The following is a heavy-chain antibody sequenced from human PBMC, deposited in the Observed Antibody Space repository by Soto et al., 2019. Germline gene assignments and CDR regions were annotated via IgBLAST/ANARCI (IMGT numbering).Heavy chain of an antibody. CDR2: INHSGST. J-gene: IGHJ4*02. CDR1: GGSFSGYY. D-gene: IGHD3-22*01. Sequence: PSETLSLTCAVYGGSFSGYYWSWIRQPPGKGLEWIGEINHSGSTNYNPSLKSRVTISVDTSKNQFSLKLSSVTAADTAVYCCARGPNYYDSSGYDYWGQGTLVTVSS. CDR3: ARGPNYYDSSGYDY. V-gene: IGHV4-34*01.